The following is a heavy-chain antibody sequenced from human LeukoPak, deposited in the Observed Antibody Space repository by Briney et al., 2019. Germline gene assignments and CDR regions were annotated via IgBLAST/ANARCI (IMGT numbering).Heavy chain of an antibody. CDR3: AREAAAAGTLDY. CDR2: INHSGST. V-gene: IGHV4-34*01. Sequence: SETLSLTCAVYGGSFSGYYWSWIRQPSGKGLEWIGEINHSGSTNYNPSLKSRVTISVDTSKNQFSLKLSSVTAADTAVYYCAREAAAAGTLDYWGQGTLVTVSS. CDR1: GGSFSGYY. J-gene: IGHJ4*02. D-gene: IGHD6-13*01.